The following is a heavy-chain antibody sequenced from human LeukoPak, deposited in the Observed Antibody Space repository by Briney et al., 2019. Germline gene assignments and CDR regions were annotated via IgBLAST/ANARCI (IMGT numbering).Heavy chain of an antibody. D-gene: IGHD5-18*01. V-gene: IGHV3-30*02. J-gene: IGHJ4*02. CDR3: AKTFSGYSYGQAFDY. CDR2: IRYDGSNK. Sequence: GGFLRLSCAASGFTFSSYGMHWVRQAPGKGLEWVAFIRYDGSNKYYADSVKGRFTISRDNSKNTLYLQMNSLRAEDTAVYYCAKTFSGYSYGQAFDYWGQGTLVTVSS. CDR1: GFTFSSYG.